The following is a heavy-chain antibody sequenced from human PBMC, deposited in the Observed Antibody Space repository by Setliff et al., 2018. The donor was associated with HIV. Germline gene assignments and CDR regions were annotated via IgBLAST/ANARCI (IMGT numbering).Heavy chain of an antibody. D-gene: IGHD2-15*01. CDR1: GDSISSYY. CDR3: ARRRCSAASCPDNSWNWLDP. CDR2: IYYGST. Sequence: SETLSLTCTVSGDSISSYYWNWIRQPPGKALEWIGYIYYGSTHYNPSFEGRVTISVDTSKNQFSLKLRSVTAAATAMYYCARRRCSAASCPDNSWNWLDPWGQGTLVTVSS. V-gene: IGHV4-59*08. J-gene: IGHJ5*02.